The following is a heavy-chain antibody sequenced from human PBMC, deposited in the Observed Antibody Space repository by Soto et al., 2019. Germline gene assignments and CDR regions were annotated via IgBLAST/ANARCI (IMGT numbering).Heavy chain of an antibody. CDR2: LSGSGETT. D-gene: IGHD2-2*01. V-gene: IGHV3-23*01. CDR1: GFSYNNYA. J-gene: IGHJ6*02. Sequence: EVQLLESGGGLVLPGESRRLSCAASGFSYNNYAMNWVRQAPGKGLEWVSSLSGSGETTYYADSVAGRFTISRDNSRNTLFLQMNSLSADDTAIYYCAKSSRQLPHEVPYYYFYGRDAGGQGTTVIVSS. CDR3: AKSSRQLPHEVPYYYFYGRDA.